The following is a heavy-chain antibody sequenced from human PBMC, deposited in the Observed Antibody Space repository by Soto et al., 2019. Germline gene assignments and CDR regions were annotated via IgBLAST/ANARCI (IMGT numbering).Heavy chain of an antibody. J-gene: IGHJ4*02. CDR3: AIGGVAAIDY. Sequence: GGSLRLACAASGFTFSSYAMSWVRQAPGKGLEWVSAISGSGGSTYYADSVKGRFTISRDNAKNSLYLQMNSLKAEDTAGYYCAIGGVAAIDYRGQGTPVTGSS. CDR1: GFTFSSYA. V-gene: IGHV3-23*01. D-gene: IGHD2-15*01. CDR2: ISGSGGST.